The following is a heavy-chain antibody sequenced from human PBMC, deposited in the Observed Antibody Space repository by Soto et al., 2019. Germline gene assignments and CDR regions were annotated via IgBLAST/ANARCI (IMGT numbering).Heavy chain of an antibody. CDR3: ARVNIAAAGTDYMDV. D-gene: IGHD6-13*01. CDR2: MNPNSGNT. J-gene: IGHJ6*03. V-gene: IGHV1-8*01. Sequence: ASVKVSCKASGYTFTSYDINWVRRATGQGLEWMGWMNPNSGNTGYAQKFQGRVTMTRNTSISTAYMELSSLRSEDTAVYYCARVNIAAAGTDYMDVWGKGTTVTVSS. CDR1: GYTFTSYD.